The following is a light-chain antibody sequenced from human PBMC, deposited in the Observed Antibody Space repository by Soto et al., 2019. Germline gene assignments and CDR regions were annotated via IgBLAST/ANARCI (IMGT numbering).Light chain of an antibody. CDR2: GAS. Sequence: IVLTQSPATLSLSPGDRATLSCRASQSVSSSYLTWYQQKPGPAPRLLIYGASTRATGIPARFSGSGSGTDFTLTISRLQPEDFAVYYCQQDYNLRTFGQGTKVDI. CDR3: QQDYNLRT. V-gene: IGKV3D-7*01. CDR1: QSVSSSY. J-gene: IGKJ1*01.